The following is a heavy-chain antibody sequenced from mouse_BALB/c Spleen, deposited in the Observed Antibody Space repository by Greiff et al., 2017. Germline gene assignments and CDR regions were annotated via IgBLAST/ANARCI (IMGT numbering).Heavy chain of an antibody. CDR1: GFNIKDTY. D-gene: IGHD1-1*01. V-gene: IGHV14-3*02. CDR3: ARSNYGSSYWFAY. Sequence: EVQLQQSGAELVKPGASVKLSCTASGFNIKDTYMHWVKQRPEQGLEWIGRIDPANGNTKYDPKFQGKATITADTSSNTAYLQLSSLTSEDTAVYYCARSNYGSSYWFAYWGQGTLVTVSA. CDR2: IDPANGNT. J-gene: IGHJ3*01.